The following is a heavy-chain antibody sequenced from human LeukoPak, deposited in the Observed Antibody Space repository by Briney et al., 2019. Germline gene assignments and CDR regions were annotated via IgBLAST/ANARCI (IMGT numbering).Heavy chain of an antibody. V-gene: IGHV1-2*02. CDR1: GYTFIGYY. J-gene: IGHJ4*02. CDR3: AMCLSGYYLGFDY. Sequence: ASVKVSCKASGYTFIGYYIHWVRQAPGQGLEWMGWINPNSGGTNYAQKFQGRVTMTRDTSISTAYMELSRLRSDDTAVYYCAMCLSGYYLGFDYWGQGTLVTVSS. D-gene: IGHD3-3*01. CDR2: INPNSGGT.